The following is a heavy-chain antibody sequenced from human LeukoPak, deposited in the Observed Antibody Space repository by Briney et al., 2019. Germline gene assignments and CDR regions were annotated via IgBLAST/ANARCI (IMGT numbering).Heavy chain of an antibody. CDR2: IFYSGGT. J-gene: IGHJ6*02. Sequence: PSETLSLTCTVSGGSMSRYYWSWIRQPPGKGLEWLGYIFYSGGTHYNPSLKSRVTISVDTSKNQLSLRLSLVTAADTAVYYCARHAADSSGLYNYSGMDVWGQGTTVTVSS. CDR3: ARHAADSSGLYNYSGMDV. D-gene: IGHD3-22*01. V-gene: IGHV4-59*08. CDR1: GGSMSRYY.